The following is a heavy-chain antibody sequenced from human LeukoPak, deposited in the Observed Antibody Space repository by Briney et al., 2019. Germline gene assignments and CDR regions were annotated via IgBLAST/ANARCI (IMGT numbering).Heavy chain of an antibody. CDR3: ARGRRPSGSYSVSHFDY. J-gene: IGHJ4*02. CDR2: IYYSGGT. CDR1: GGSFSGYY. Sequence: PSETLSLTCAVYGGSFSGYYWSWIRQPPGKGLEWIGYIYYSGGTNYNPSLKSRVTISVDTSKNQFSLKLSSVTAADTAVYYCARGRRPSGSYSVSHFDYWGQGTLVTVSS. D-gene: IGHD1-26*01. V-gene: IGHV4-59*01.